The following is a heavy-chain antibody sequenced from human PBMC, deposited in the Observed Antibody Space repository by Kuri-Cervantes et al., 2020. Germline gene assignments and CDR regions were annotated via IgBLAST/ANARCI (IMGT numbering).Heavy chain of an antibody. D-gene: IGHD3-10*01. CDR1: GFTFSNYG. J-gene: IGHJ6*02. CDR2: IWYDGSNK. Sequence: LSLTCAASGFTFSNYGMHWVRQAPGKGLEWVAVIWYDGSNKYYADSVKGRFTISRDNSRDTLFLQMNSLRAEDTAVYYCARDPNVGYYGMDVWGQGTTVTVSS. CDR3: ARDPNVGYYGMDV. V-gene: IGHV3-33*01.